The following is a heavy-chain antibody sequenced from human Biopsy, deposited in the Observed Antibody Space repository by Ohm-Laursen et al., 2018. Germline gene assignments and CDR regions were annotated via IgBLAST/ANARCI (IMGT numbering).Heavy chain of an antibody. CDR1: GFTLSDHY. V-gene: IGHV3-72*01. D-gene: IGHD2-15*01. CDR3: ARVFARLGPCSGGTCYLGDDY. J-gene: IGHJ4*02. CDR2: SRNKAKGYTT. Sequence: GSLRLSCTASGFTLSDHYMEWVRQAPGRGLEWVGRSRNKAKGYTTEYAASVKGRFTISRDESETSMYLQMSGLKTEDTAVYYCARVFARLGPCSGGTCYLGDDYWGQGTLVTVSS.